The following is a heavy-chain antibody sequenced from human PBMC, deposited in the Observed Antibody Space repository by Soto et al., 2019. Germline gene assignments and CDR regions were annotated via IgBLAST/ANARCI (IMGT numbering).Heavy chain of an antibody. D-gene: IGHD1-20*01. Sequence: ASVKVSCKASGYTFTDYYMHWVRQAPGQGLEWMGWINPNSGGTNYAQKFQGRVTMTRDTSISTAYMEVSRLRSDDTAVFYCASINTVNGSYGMHACGPGTTVTVYS. CDR1: GYTFTDYY. V-gene: IGHV1-2*02. CDR3: ASINTVNGSYGMHA. CDR2: INPNSGGT. J-gene: IGHJ6*02.